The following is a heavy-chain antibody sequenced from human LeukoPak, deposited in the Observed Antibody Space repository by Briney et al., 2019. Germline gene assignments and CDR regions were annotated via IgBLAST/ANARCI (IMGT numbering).Heavy chain of an antibody. Sequence: GASVKVSCKASGDTFRTYAITWVRQAPGQGLEWMGGIMPLLGTSKYAQKFQARVTMTADESSSTVYMELSSLKSEDTAVYYCARTPIDVRFDWLLYSDFWGQGTLVTVSS. CDR3: ARTPIDVRFDWLLYSDF. V-gene: IGHV1-69*13. J-gene: IGHJ4*02. CDR1: GDTFRTYA. D-gene: IGHD3-9*01. CDR2: IMPLLGTS.